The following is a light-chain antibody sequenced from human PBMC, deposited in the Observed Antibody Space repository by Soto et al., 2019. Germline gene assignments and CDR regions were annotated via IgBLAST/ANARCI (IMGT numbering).Light chain of an antibody. J-gene: IGLJ2*01. CDR3: SLYTSSSTVV. Sequence: QSALTQPPSVSGSPGQSVTISCTGTSSDVGSYNRVSWYQQPPGTAPKLMIYEVSNRPSGVPDRFSASKSGNTASLTISGLQAEDEADYYCSLYTSSSTVVFGGGTKLTVL. CDR2: EVS. V-gene: IGLV2-18*01. CDR1: SSDVGSYNR.